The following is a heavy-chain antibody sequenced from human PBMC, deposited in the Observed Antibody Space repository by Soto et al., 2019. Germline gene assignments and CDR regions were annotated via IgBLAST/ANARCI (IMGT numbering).Heavy chain of an antibody. Sequence: EVQLLESGGGLVQPGGSLRLSCAASGFTFSGYAMTWVRQAPGKGLEWVSSISGSGGSTYYADSVKGRFTISRDNSKNTVYLLMNSLRAEDTAIYYCAKDKGYCRGGSCYSGFDYWGQGTLVTVSS. CDR1: GFTFSGYA. J-gene: IGHJ4*02. CDR2: ISGSGGST. V-gene: IGHV3-23*01. D-gene: IGHD2-15*01. CDR3: AKDKGYCRGGSCYSGFDY.